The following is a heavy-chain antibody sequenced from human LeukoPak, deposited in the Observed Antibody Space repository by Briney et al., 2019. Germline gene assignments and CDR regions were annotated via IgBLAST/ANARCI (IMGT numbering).Heavy chain of an antibody. CDR1: GYTFASYA. CDR3: ARAKYSSSWGTQYYFDY. CDR2: INAGNGNT. Sequence: APVKVSCKASGYTFASYAMHWVRQAPGQRLEWMGWINAGNGNTKYSQEFQGRVTITRDTSASIAYMELSSLRSEDMAVYYCARAKYSSSWGTQYYFDYWGQGTLVTVSS. J-gene: IGHJ4*02. V-gene: IGHV1-3*03. D-gene: IGHD6-6*01.